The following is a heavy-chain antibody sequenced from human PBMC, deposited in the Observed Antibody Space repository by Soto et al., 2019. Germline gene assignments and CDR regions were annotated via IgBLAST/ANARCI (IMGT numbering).Heavy chain of an antibody. CDR2: ISGSGDYT. D-gene: IGHD2-15*01. J-gene: IGHJ5*02. CDR3: AKDSRSHPQGWFDP. CDR1: GFTFSSYA. V-gene: IGHV3-23*01. Sequence: EVQLLESGGGLVQPGASLRLSCAASGFTFSSYAMTWVRQAPGKGLEWVSSISGSGDYTYFADSVKGRFTISRDNSKDTLYLQRSSLRVEDTAIFYWAKDSRSHPQGWFDPWGQGTLVTVSS.